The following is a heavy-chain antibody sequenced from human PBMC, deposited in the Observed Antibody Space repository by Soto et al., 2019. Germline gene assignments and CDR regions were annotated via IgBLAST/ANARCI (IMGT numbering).Heavy chain of an antibody. CDR3: ARGWTPIDY. CDR2: ISAYNGNT. V-gene: IGHV1-18*01. CDR1: GYTFTNLG. J-gene: IGHJ4*02. Sequence: QVQLVQTGAEVKKPVASVKVSCKASGYTFTNLGISWVRQAPGQGLEWMGWISAYNGNTNYAQNLQVRVTMITDTTTSTAYRELWSLRCDDTAVYSCARGWTPIDYWGQGTLVTVSS. D-gene: IGHD2-15*01.